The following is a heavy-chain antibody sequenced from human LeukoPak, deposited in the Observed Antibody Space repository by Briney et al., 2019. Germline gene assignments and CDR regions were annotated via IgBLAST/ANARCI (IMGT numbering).Heavy chain of an antibody. V-gene: IGHV3-21*04. CDR2: ISPSSHYI. D-gene: IGHD3-9*01. Sequence: GGSLRLSCAASGFTFSNYSINWVRQAPGKGLEWVSAISPSSHYIYYADSVKGRFTISRDNSKNTLYLQMNSLRAEDTAVYYCAKGGGNFDWLEVDYWAREPWSPSPQ. J-gene: IGHJ4*02. CDR3: AKGGGNFDWLEVDY. CDR1: GFTFSNYS.